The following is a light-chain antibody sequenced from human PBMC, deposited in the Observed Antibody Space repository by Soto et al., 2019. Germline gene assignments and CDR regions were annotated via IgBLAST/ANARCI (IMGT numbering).Light chain of an antibody. CDR1: QTVSRN. CDR2: DIS. CDR3: QQYNKWPS. Sequence: EIVMTQSPATLSVSPGERATLSCRASQTVSRNLAWYQQRPGQAPRLLIYDISNRATGVPARFSGSGSETEFTLTIRSLQSEDFAVYFCQQYNKWPSFGQGTRLETK. V-gene: IGKV3-15*01. J-gene: IGKJ5*01.